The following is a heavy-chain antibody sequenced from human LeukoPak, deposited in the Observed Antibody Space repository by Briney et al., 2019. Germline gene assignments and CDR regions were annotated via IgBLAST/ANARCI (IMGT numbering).Heavy chain of an antibody. Sequence: GGSLRLSCAASGFTFSSYAMSWVRQAPGKGLEWVSVIYSGGSTYYADSVKGRFTISRDNSKNTLYLQMNSLRAEDTAVYCCARERPYYYDSSGSQDAFDIWGQGTMVTVSS. CDR3: ARERPYYYDSSGSQDAFDI. CDR1: GFTFSSYA. J-gene: IGHJ3*02. CDR2: IYSGGST. V-gene: IGHV3-53*01. D-gene: IGHD3-22*01.